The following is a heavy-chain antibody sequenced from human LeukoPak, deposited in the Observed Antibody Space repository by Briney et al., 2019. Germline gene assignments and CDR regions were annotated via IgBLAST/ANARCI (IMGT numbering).Heavy chain of an antibody. CDR3: ARGSKAGIVGATSEFDP. D-gene: IGHD1-26*01. Sequence: SETLSLTCTVSGGSISSYYWSWVRQPPRQGLGWIGYIYYSESANYNPSLKSRVTISVDTSKNQSSLKLSSVTAADTAVYYCARGSKAGIVGATSEFDPWGQGTLVTVSS. V-gene: IGHV4-59*08. CDR1: GGSISSYY. J-gene: IGHJ5*02. CDR2: IYYSESA.